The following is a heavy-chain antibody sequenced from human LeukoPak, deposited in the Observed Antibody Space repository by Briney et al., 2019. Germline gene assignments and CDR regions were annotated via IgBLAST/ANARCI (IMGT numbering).Heavy chain of an antibody. D-gene: IGHD3-10*01. CDR3: VVDLSGSADY. CDR1: GFSFSNYW. CDR2: TNEHGTII. Sequence: GGSLRLSCAASGFSFSNYWFHWVRHAPGEGLVWVSRTNEHGTIINYADSVKGRFTISRDNAKNTLYLQMNSLRTEDSALYYCVVDLSGSADYWGQGTLVTVSS. J-gene: IGHJ4*02. V-gene: IGHV3-74*01.